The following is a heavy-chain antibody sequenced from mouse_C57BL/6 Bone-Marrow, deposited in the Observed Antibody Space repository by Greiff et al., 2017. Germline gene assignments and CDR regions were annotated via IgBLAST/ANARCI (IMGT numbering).Heavy chain of an antibody. J-gene: IGHJ3*01. CDR3: ARTGLLSAWFAY. Sequence: VQLQQSGPVLVKPGASVKMSCKASGYTFTDYYMNWVKQSHGKSLEWIGVINPYNGGTSYNQKFKGKATLTVDKSSSTAYMELNSLTSEDSAVYYCARTGLLSAWFAYWGQGTLVTVSA. V-gene: IGHV1-19*01. D-gene: IGHD1-1*01. CDR2: INPYNGGT. CDR1: GYTFTDYY.